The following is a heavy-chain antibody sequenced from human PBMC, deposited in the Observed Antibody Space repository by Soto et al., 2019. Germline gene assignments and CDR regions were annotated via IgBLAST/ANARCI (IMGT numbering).Heavy chain of an antibody. CDR1: GDSVTSDSYY. D-gene: IGHD5-18*01. J-gene: IGHJ4*02. CDR2: IYSSGST. Sequence: PSETLSLTCTVSGDSVTSDSYYRTWIRQPPGKGLEWIGHIYSSGSTKYNPSLQSRVTISLDTSSNQFSLELTSVTAADTAIYYCARDIRGYSRAFDYWGQGTLVTV. V-gene: IGHV4-61*01. CDR3: ARDIRGYSRAFDY.